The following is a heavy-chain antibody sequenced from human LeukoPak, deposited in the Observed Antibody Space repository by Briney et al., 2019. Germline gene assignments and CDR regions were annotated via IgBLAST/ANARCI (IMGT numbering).Heavy chain of an antibody. V-gene: IGHV3-30*04. D-gene: IGHD2-15*01. CDR3: ARGHCSGGSCFDY. J-gene: IGHJ4*02. CDR2: ISYDGSNK. CDR1: GFTFSSYA. Sequence: GGSLRLSCAASGFTFSSYAMHWVRQAPGKGLEWVAVISYDGSNKYYADSVKGRFPISRDNSKNTLYLQMNSLRAEDTAVYYCARGHCSGGSCFDYWGQGTLVTVSS.